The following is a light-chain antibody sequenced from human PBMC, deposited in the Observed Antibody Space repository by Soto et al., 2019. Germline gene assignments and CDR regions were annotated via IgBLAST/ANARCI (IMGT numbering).Light chain of an antibody. CDR3: QQYDSYPHT. CDR2: KAS. J-gene: IGKJ2*01. Sequence: DIPMTQSPSTLSASVGDRVTIICRASQDIRTWLAWYQQRPGQAPKSLIYKASSLESGVPSRFSGSGSRTEFTLTISSLQPDDFATYYCQQYDSYPHTFGQGTKLEIK. V-gene: IGKV1-5*03. CDR1: QDIRTW.